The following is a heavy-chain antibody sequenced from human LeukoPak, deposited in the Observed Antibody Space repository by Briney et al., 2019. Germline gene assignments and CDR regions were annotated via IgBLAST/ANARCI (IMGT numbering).Heavy chain of an antibody. D-gene: IGHD6-6*01. CDR2: ISYSGST. Sequence: SSETLSLTCTVSGGSISSYYWSWIRQPPGKGLEWIGFISYSGSTNYNPSLKSRVTISLDTSKNQFSLNLSSVTAADTAVYYCARDSSSSPYGMDVWGQGTTVTVSS. V-gene: IGHV4-59*12. CDR1: GGSISSYY. J-gene: IGHJ6*02. CDR3: ARDSSSSPYGMDV.